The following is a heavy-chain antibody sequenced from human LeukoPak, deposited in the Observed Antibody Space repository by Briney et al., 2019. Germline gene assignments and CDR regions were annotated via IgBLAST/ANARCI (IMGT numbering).Heavy chain of an antibody. CDR2: IKSKTDGGTT. CDR3: TIGGYCSSTSCYYYMDV. D-gene: IGHD2-2*01. J-gene: IGHJ6*03. V-gene: IGHV3-15*01. CDR1: GFTFSNAW. Sequence: GGSLRLSCAASGFTFSNAWMSGVRQAPGKGREWVGHIKSKTDGGTTDYAARVKGRFTISRDDSKSTLYLHMNSLQTEHTAVYHCTIGGYCSSTSCYYYMDVWGKGTTVTVSS.